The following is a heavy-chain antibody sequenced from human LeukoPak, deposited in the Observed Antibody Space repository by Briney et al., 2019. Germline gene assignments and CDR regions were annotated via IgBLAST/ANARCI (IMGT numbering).Heavy chain of an antibody. CDR1: GGSFSGYY. Sequence: SDTLSLTCAVYGGSFSGYYWSWIRQPPGKGLEWIGEINHSGSTNYNPSLKSRVTISVDTSKNQFSLKLSSVTAADTAVYYCARRYPIAVAGTYDYWGQGTLVTVSS. D-gene: IGHD6-19*01. CDR3: ARRYPIAVAGTYDY. CDR2: INHSGST. V-gene: IGHV4-34*01. J-gene: IGHJ4*02.